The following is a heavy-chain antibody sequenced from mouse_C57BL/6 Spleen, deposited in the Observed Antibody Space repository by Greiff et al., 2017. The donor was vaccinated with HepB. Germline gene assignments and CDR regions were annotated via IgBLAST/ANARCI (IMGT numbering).Heavy chain of an antibody. D-gene: IGHD1-3*01. V-gene: IGHV1-53*01. CDR3: AREVVSGLAWFAH. CDR2: INPSNGGT. J-gene: IGHJ3*01. CDR1: GYTFTNYW. Sequence: QVQLQQPGTELVKPGASVKLSCKASGYTFTNYWMHWVKQRPGQGLEWIGNINPSNGGTNYNEKFKSKATLTVDKSSSTAYIQLSSLTSEDSAVYYCAREVVSGLAWFAHGGQGTLVTVSA.